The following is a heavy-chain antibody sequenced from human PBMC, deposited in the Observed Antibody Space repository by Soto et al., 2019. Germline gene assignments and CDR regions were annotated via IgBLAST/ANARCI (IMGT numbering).Heavy chain of an antibody. D-gene: IGHD6-13*01. CDR3: ARDSYSSSDWSGDY. J-gene: IGHJ4*02. CDR1: GGSIRSFY. V-gene: IGHV4-4*07. Sequence: SETLSLTCTVSGGSIRSFYWSWIRQPAGKGLEWIGRIYTTGSTNYNPSLKSRVTMSVDTSKNQFSLKLSSVTAADTDVYYCARDSYSSSDWSGDYWGQGTLVTVAS. CDR2: IYTTGST.